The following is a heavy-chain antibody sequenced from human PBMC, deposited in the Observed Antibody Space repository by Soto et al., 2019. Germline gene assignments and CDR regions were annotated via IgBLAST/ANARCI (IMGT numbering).Heavy chain of an antibody. Sequence: SETLSLTCTVSGGSVSSSSYYWSWIRQPPGKGLEWIGYIYYSGITNYNPSLKSRVTISVDTSKNQFSLKLSSVTAADTAVYYCARVERGTATTVVDAFDIWGPGTMVTVSS. V-gene: IGHV4-61*01. D-gene: IGHD1-1*01. CDR1: GGSVSSSSYY. CDR2: IYYSGIT. CDR3: ARVERGTATTVVDAFDI. J-gene: IGHJ3*02.